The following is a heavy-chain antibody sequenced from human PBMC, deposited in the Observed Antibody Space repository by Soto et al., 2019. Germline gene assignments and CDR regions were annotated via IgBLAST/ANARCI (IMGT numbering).Heavy chain of an antibody. J-gene: IGHJ5*02. V-gene: IGHV1-8*01. Sequence: EASVKVSCKASGYTFTSYDINWVRQATGQGLEWMGWMNPNSGNTGYAQKFQGRVTMTRNTSISTAYMELSSLRSEDTAVYYCARGYSNYVWFDPWGQGTLVTVSS. CDR3: ARGYSNYVWFDP. D-gene: IGHD4-4*01. CDR2: MNPNSGNT. CDR1: GYTFTSYD.